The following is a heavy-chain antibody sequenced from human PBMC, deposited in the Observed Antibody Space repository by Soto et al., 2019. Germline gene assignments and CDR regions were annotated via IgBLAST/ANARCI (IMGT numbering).Heavy chain of an antibody. Sequence: SQTRSLPCAIPGDSVADNSAAWNWIMQSPSRGLEWLGGTYYRSKWYNDYAVSVKSRITVTPDTSKNQFSLHLNSVTPEDTAVYYCARECPYYVHSDSYLDDWGPGALVDV. J-gene: IGHJ4*02. D-gene: IGHD3-16*01. V-gene: IGHV6-1*01. CDR2: TYYRSKWYN. CDR1: GDSVADNSAA. CDR3: ARECPYYVHSDSYLDD.